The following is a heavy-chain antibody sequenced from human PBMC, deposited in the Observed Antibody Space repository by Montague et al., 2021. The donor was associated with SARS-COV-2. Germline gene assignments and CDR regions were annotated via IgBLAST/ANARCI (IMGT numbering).Heavy chain of an antibody. V-gene: IGHV4-39*07. CDR1: GGSISSGSYD. Sequence: SETLSLTCTVSGGSISSGSYDWGWIRQPPGKGLEWIGTVSDSGSTSYNPSLKSRVTISVDTPKNQFSLKLSSVTAADTAVYYCAGSLSGSQERGDYWGHGTLVTVSS. J-gene: IGHJ4*01. D-gene: IGHD1-26*01. CDR2: VSDSGST. CDR3: AGSLSGSQERGDY.